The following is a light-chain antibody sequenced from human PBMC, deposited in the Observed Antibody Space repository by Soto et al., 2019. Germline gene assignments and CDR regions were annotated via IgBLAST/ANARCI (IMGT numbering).Light chain of an antibody. CDR2: TGS. Sequence: DIQLTQSPSFLSATAGDRVTITCRASQDVGNYLTWYQQKPGKAPKLMIYTGSTLHSGVPSRFSGSGSGTEFTLTISSLQPEDFATYYCQQVKSYPRTFGQGTKLDIK. J-gene: IGKJ2*01. CDR1: QDVGNY. CDR3: QQVKSYPRT. V-gene: IGKV1-9*01.